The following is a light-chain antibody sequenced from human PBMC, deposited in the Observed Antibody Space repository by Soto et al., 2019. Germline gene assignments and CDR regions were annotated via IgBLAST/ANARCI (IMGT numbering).Light chain of an antibody. V-gene: IGLV1-44*01. Sequence: QSVLTQTPSASATPGQRVTISRSGSSSNIGSNPVNWYQQLPGTAPKLLIYNNDQRPSGVPDRFSGSKSGTSASLAISGLESEDEADYYCAAWDNSLSELVFGGGTKLTVL. CDR1: SSNIGSNP. J-gene: IGLJ2*01. CDR2: NND. CDR3: AAWDNSLSELV.